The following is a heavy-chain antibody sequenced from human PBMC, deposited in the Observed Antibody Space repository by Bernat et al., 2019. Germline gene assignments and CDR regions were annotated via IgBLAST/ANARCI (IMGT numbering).Heavy chain of an antibody. CDR1: GFTFTTYS. D-gene: IGHD3-3*01. Sequence: EVQLVESGGGLVQPGGSLRLSCAASGFTFTTYSMNWVRQAPGQGLEWVSAISGSGGSTYYADSVKGRFTISRDNSKNTLYLQMNSLRAEDTAVYYCAKEGYYDFWSGYSHFDYWGQGTLVTVSS. CDR3: AKEGYYDFWSGYSHFDY. V-gene: IGHV3-23*04. J-gene: IGHJ4*02. CDR2: ISGSGGST.